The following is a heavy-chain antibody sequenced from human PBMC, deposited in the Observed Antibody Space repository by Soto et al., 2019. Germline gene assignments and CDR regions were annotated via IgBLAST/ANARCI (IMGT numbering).Heavy chain of an antibody. CDR2: IYYSGST. V-gene: IGHV4-31*03. Sequence: PSETLSLTCTVSGGSISSDGYYWSWIRQHPWKGLEWIGYIYYSGSTYYNPSLKSRVTISVDTSKNQFSLKLSSVTAADTAVYYCARGYSYFDYWGQGXLVTVYS. CDR3: ARGYSYFDY. J-gene: IGHJ4*02. D-gene: IGHD2-2*02. CDR1: GGSISSDGYY.